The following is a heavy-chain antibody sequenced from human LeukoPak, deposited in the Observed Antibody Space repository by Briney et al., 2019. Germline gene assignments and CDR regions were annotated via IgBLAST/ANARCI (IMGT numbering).Heavy chain of an antibody. V-gene: IGHV3-30*04. D-gene: IGHD3-16*02. CDR2: ISYDGSNK. CDR3: ARVLYDDYVWGSYRYTGENY. Sequence: GGSLRLSCATSGFTFSSYAMRWVREAPGKELEWVAVISYDGSNKYYADCVKGRFTISRDNSKNTLYLQMNSLRAEDTAVYYCARVLYDDYVWGSYRYTGENYWGQGTLVTVSS. CDR1: GFTFSSYA. J-gene: IGHJ4*02.